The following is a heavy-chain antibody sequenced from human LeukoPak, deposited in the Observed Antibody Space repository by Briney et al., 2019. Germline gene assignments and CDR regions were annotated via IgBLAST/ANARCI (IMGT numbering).Heavy chain of an antibody. V-gene: IGHV1-18*01. J-gene: IGHJ4*02. CDR2: ISAYNGNT. D-gene: IGHD1-26*01. Sequence: ASVKVSCKASGYTFTSYGISWVRQAPGQGLEWMGWISAYNGNTNYAQKLQGRVTMTTDTSTSTAYMELRSLRSDDAAVYYCARDKRDIVGATSPYWGQGTLVTVSS. CDR3: ARDKRDIVGATSPY. CDR1: GYTFTSYG.